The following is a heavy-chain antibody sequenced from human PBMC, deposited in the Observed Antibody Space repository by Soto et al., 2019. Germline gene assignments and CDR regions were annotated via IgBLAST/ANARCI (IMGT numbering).Heavy chain of an antibody. CDR1: GVTFDNYA. V-gene: IGHV1-69*13. D-gene: IGHD2-15*01. J-gene: IGHJ6*02. CDR2: IIPMFETV. Sequence: GASVKVSCKASGVTFDNYAVSWVRQAPGQGLEWMGGIIPMFETVNYAQRFQGRLTIAADESTSTAYMELTSLTSADTAIYFCARGLRTGNYGMDVWGQGTTVTVSS. CDR3: ARGLRTGNYGMDV.